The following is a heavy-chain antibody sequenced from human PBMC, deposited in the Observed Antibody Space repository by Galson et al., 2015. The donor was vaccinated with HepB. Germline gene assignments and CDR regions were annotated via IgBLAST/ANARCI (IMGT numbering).Heavy chain of an antibody. CDR1: GYTFTNYG. D-gene: IGHD2-2*01. Sequence: SVKVSCKASGYTFTNYGITWVRQAPGQELEWMGWISVYNGNTNYAQKFQDRVTMTTDTSTTTAYMDLRSLRSDDTAVYYCARGPKLVPAAMTGYWGQGPLVTVSS. J-gene: IGHJ4*02. CDR2: ISVYNGNT. CDR3: ARGPKLVPAAMTGY. V-gene: IGHV1-18*01.